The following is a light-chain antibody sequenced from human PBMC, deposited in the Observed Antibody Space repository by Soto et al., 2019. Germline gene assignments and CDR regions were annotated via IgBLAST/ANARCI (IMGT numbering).Light chain of an antibody. Sequence: EIVLTQSPGTLSLSPGERATLSCRASQSVSSSYLAWYQQKPGQAPRLLIYGASSRATGIPDRFSGSGSGTDFPLTIRRLEPEDFAVYYCQQYGSSRWTFGQGTKV. CDR1: QSVSSSY. CDR2: GAS. J-gene: IGKJ1*01. CDR3: QQYGSSRWT. V-gene: IGKV3-20*01.